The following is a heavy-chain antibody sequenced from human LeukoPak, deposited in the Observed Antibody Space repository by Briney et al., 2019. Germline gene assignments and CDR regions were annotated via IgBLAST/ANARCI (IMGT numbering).Heavy chain of an antibody. Sequence: QTGGSLRLSCVVSGFTFSTYWMSWVRQAPGKGLECVATIKQDGSVKNYGDSVQGRFTISRDNAKNSLYLQMNSLRAEDTAVYYCARSVRADTAMDAAPPTMVRFWGQGTLVTVSS. V-gene: IGHV3-7*01. CDR1: GFTFSTYW. CDR2: IKQDGSVK. CDR3: ARSVRADTAMDAAPPTMVRF. J-gene: IGHJ4*02. D-gene: IGHD5-18*01.